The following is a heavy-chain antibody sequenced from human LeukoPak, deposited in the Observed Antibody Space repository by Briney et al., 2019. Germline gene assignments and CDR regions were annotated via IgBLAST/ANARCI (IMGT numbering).Heavy chain of an antibody. CDR1: GGSISSSSYY. CDR2: IYYSGST. Sequence: PSETLSLTCTVSGGSISSSSYYWGWIRQPPGKGLEWIGSIYYSGSTYYNPSLKSRVTISVDTSKNQFSLKLSSVTAADTAVYYCARVGGVPISAFDIWGQGTMVTVSS. V-gene: IGHV4-39*01. J-gene: IGHJ3*02. CDR3: ARVGGVPISAFDI. D-gene: IGHD3-16*01.